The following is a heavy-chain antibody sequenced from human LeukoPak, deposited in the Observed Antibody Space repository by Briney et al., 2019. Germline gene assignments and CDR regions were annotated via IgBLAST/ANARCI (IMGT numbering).Heavy chain of an antibody. CDR1: GGSITSHY. CDR3: ARNYGGGGYNWFDP. V-gene: IGHV4-59*11. Sequence: PSETLSLTCTVSGGSITSHYWSWIRQPPGKGLEWIGYIYYSGSTNYNPSLKSRVTISVDTSKNQFSLKLSSVTAADTAVYYCARNYGGGGYNWFDPWGQGTLVTVSS. CDR2: IYYSGST. J-gene: IGHJ5*02. D-gene: IGHD4-23*01.